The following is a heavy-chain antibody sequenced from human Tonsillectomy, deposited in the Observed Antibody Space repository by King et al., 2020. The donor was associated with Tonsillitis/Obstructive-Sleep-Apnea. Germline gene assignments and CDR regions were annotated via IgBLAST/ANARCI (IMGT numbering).Heavy chain of an antibody. CDR1: GFTFSRYR. CDR3: AREVGRGWYDY. D-gene: IGHD6-19*01. V-gene: IGHV3-21*01. CDR2: ISSSTSSI. J-gene: IGHJ4*02. Sequence: VQLVESGGGLVKPGGSLRLSCAASGFTFSRYRMNWVRQAPGKGLEWVSSISSSTSSIYYADSVKGRFTISRDNAKNSLYLQMNSLRAEDTAVYCCAREVGRGWYDYWGQGTLVTVSS.